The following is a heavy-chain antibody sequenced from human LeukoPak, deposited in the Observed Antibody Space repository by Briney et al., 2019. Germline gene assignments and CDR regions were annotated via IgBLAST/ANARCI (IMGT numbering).Heavy chain of an antibody. CDR3: AKAYSGSYYLFDY. CDR2: ISGSGGST. J-gene: IGHJ4*02. D-gene: IGHD1-26*01. V-gene: IGHV3-23*01. CDR1: GFTFSSYA. Sequence: GGSLRLSCAASGFTFSSYAMSWVRQAPGKELEWVSAISGSGGSTYYADSVKGRFTISRDNSKNTLYLQMNSLRAEDTAVYYCAKAYSGSYYLFDYWGQGTLVTVSS.